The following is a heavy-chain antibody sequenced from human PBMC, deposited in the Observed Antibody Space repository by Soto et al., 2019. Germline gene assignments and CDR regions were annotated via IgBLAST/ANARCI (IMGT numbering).Heavy chain of an antibody. V-gene: IGHV1-69*08. CDR2: IIPILGIA. CDR3: ARERVPGGVDFDY. Sequence: QVQLVQSGAEVKKPGSSVKVSCKASGGTFSSYTISWVRQAPGQGLEWMGRIIPILGIANYAQKFQGRVTITADKSTSTAYMELSSLRSEDTAVYYCARERVPGGVDFDYWGQGTLVTVSS. J-gene: IGHJ4*02. CDR1: GGTFSSYT. D-gene: IGHD1-26*01.